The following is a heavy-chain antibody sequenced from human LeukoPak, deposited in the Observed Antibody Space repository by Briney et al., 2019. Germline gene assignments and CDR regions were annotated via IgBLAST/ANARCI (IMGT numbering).Heavy chain of an antibody. D-gene: IGHD6-6*01. CDR2: IIPIFGTA. CDR3: AREPYSSSSGGQDC. J-gene: IGHJ4*02. V-gene: IGHV1-69*13. CDR1: GGTFSSYA. Sequence: ASVKVSCKASGGTFSSYAISWVRQAPGQGLEWMGGIIPIFGTANYAQKFQGRVTITADESTSTAYMELSSLRSEDTAVYYCAREPYSSSSGGQDCWGQGTLVTVSS.